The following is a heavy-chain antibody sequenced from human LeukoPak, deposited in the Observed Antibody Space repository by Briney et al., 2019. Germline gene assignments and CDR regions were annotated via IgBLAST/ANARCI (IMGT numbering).Heavy chain of an antibody. CDR3: AREDSGTSDNAFDI. CDR1: GASVSSSNYY. Sequence: PSETLSLTCTVSGASVSSSNYYWGWIRQPPGKGLEWVGSVYYTGSTYHNPSLKSRVTMSIDTSRNQFSLKLSSVTAADTAMYYCAREDSGTSDNAFDIWGQGTMVTISS. D-gene: IGHD1-26*01. V-gene: IGHV4-39*07. J-gene: IGHJ3*02. CDR2: VYYTGST.